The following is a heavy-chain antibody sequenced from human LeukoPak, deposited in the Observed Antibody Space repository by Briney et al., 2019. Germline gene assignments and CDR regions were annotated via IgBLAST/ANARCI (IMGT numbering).Heavy chain of an antibody. Sequence: SGGSLRLSCAASGFTFSSYGMHWVRQPPGKGMEWVALIRYDGSNKYYADSVKGRFTISRDNSKNTLYLQMNSLRAEDTAVYYCEKDRIAVDGYYYYYYMDVWGKGTTVTVSS. CDR3: EKDRIAVDGYYYYYYMDV. J-gene: IGHJ6*03. CDR1: GFTFSSYG. D-gene: IGHD6-19*01. V-gene: IGHV3-30*02. CDR2: IRYDGSNK.